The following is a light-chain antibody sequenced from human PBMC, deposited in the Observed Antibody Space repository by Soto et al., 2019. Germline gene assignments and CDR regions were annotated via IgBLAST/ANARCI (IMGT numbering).Light chain of an antibody. CDR3: SSYAGSNTVV. CDR1: SSDVGGYNY. J-gene: IGLJ2*01. CDR2: EVN. V-gene: IGLV2-8*01. Sequence: QSALTQPPSASGSPGQSVTISCTGTSSDVGGYNYVSWYQQYPGKAPKLMIYEVNKRPSGVPDRFSDSKSGNTASLTVSGLQAEDEADYYCSSYAGSNTVVFGGGTKLTVL.